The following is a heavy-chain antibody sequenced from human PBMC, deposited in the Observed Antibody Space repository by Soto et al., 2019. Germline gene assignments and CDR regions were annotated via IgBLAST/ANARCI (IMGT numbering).Heavy chain of an antibody. V-gene: IGHV1-69*01. J-gene: IGHJ4*02. D-gene: IGHD5-18*01. CDR3: AAGDSSDTGDH. CDR2: TTAILGTR. Sequence: QVKLVQSGAEVKKPGSSVKVSCKASGDTLSHYGFSWVRQVPGKGLEWMGGTTAILGTRDYAQKFQGRMTMTSDESTTTSYMELNSRTYDDTAVYYCAAGDSSDTGDHWGQGTLVTVSS. CDR1: GDTLSHYG.